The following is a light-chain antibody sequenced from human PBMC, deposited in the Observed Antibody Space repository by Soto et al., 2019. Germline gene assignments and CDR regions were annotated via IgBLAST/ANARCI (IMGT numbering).Light chain of an antibody. V-gene: IGLV2-14*01. CDR2: EVT. J-gene: IGLJ1*01. Sequence: QSVLTQPASVSGSPGQSITISCTGTSGDIGSYNRVSWYQQHPGKAPKPIIYEVTDRPSGVSNRFSGSKSGHTASLTISGLQAEDEAEYYCSSYTNINTRACVFGTGTKVTVL. CDR1: SGDIGSYNR. CDR3: SSYTNINTRACV.